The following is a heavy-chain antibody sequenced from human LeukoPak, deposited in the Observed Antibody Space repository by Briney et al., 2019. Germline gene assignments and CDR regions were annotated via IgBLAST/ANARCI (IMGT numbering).Heavy chain of an antibody. J-gene: IGHJ4*02. CDR2: INSGSSTI. CDR3: AKSGSGSYYSGSFDY. CDR1: GFTFSTYI. D-gene: IGHD3-10*01. V-gene: IGHV3-48*04. Sequence: GGSLRLSCAASGFTFSTYIMNWVRQPPGKGLEWVSYINSGSSTIYYADSVKGRFTISRDSAKNSLYLQMNSLRAEDTALYYCAKSGSGSYYSGSFDYWGQGTLVTVSS.